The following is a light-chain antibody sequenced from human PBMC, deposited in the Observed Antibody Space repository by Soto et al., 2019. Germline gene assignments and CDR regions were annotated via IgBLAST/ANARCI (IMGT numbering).Light chain of an antibody. Sequence: EIVLTRSPGTLPLSPGERASLSCRVSQSVSRSYLAWYQQKPGQAPRLLIFDESSRATGIPDRFSGSGSGTDFTLTISRLEHEDFAVYYCQRYGGFGQGTKVDIK. CDR2: DES. J-gene: IGKJ1*01. CDR1: QSVSRSY. V-gene: IGKV3-20*01. CDR3: QRYGG.